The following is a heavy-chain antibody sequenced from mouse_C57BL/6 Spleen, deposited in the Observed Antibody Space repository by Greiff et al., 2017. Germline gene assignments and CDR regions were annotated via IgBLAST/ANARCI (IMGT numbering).Heavy chain of an antibody. Sequence: QVQLQQSGPELVKPGASVKISCKASGYAFSSSWMNWVKQRPGKGLEWIGRIYPGDGDTNYNGKFKGKATLTADKSSSTAYMQLSSLTSEDSAVYFCARSGYDYAMDYGGQGTSVTVSS. V-gene: IGHV1-82*01. D-gene: IGHD2-2*01. CDR2: IYPGDGDT. CDR3: ARSGYDYAMDY. CDR1: GYAFSSSW. J-gene: IGHJ4*01.